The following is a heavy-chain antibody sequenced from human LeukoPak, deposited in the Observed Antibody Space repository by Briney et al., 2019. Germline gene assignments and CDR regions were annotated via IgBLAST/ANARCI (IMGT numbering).Heavy chain of an antibody. D-gene: IGHD1-26*01. CDR3: ARDGGGYRRPGYYFDY. J-gene: IGHJ4*02. V-gene: IGHV3-30-3*01. Sequence: PGRSLRLSCAASGFTFSSYAMHWVRQAPGKGLEWVAVISYDGSNKYYADSVKGRFTISRDNSKNTLYLQMNSLRAEDTAVYYCARDGGGYRRPGYYFDYWGQGTLVTVSS. CDR1: GFTFSSYA. CDR2: ISYDGSNK.